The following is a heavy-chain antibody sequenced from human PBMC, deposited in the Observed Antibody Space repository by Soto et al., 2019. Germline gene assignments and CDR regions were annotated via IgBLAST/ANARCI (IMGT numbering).Heavy chain of an antibody. J-gene: IGHJ4*02. D-gene: IGHD3-22*01. Sequence: EVQLLESGGGLVQPGGSLRLSCAASGFTFSSYAMSWVRQAPGKGLEWVSAISGSGGSTYYADSVKGRFTISGDNTKNTLYLQFTRLRAGHTAVYYCAKVRAPDQWFLSFVYSGEGSLMTVSS. V-gene: IGHV3-23*01. CDR2: ISGSGGST. CDR1: GFTFSSYA. CDR3: AKVRAPDQWFLSFVY.